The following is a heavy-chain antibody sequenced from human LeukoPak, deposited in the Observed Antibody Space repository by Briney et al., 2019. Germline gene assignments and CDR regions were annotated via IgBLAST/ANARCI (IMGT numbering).Heavy chain of an antibody. J-gene: IGHJ6*02. D-gene: IGHD3-22*01. CDR1: GGTFSSYA. CDR3: ARVIVEDYYYGMDV. V-gene: IGHV1-69*04. Sequence: SVKVSCKASGGTFSSYAISWVRQAPGQGLEWMGRIIPILGIANYAQKFHGRVTITADKSTSTAYMELSSLRSEDTAVYYCARVIVEDYYYGMDVWGQGTTVTVSS. CDR2: IIPILGIA.